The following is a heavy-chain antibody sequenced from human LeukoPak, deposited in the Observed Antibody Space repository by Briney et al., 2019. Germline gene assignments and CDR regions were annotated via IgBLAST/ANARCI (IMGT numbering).Heavy chain of an antibody. J-gene: IGHJ4*02. V-gene: IGHV4-4*07. CDR2: IYTSGST. D-gene: IGHD5-18*01. CDR3: ARGRGYSYSFDY. Sequence: SGTLSLTCTVSGGSISSYYWSWIRQPAGKGLEWIGRIYTSGSTTYNPSLKSRVTMSVDTFKNQFYLKLSSVTAADTAVYYCARGRGYSYSFDYWRQGTRVTVSS. CDR1: GGSISSYY.